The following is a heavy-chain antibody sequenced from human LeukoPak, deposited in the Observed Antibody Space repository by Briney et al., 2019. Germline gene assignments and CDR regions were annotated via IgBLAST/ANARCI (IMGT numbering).Heavy chain of an antibody. V-gene: IGHV3-66*01. CDR3: ARVQYSGTYSDAFGI. Sequence: PGGSLRLSCAVSGFTVSSNFMSWVRQAPGKGLGWVSVIYSGGSTYYADSVKGRFTISRDNSKNTLYLQMNSLRAEDTAVYYCARVQYSGTYSDAFGIWGQGTMVTVSS. CDR1: GFTVSSNF. J-gene: IGHJ3*02. CDR2: IYSGGST. D-gene: IGHD1-26*01.